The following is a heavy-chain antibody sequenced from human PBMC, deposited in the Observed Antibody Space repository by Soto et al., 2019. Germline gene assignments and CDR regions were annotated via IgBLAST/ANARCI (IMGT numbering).Heavy chain of an antibody. Sequence: GASVKVSCKVSGYTLTELSMHWVRQAPGKGLEWMGGFDPEDGETIYAQKFQGRVTMTEDTSTDTAYMELSSLRSEDTAVYYCAKAGSHYYDSSGYWRYWGQGTLVTVSS. J-gene: IGHJ4*02. CDR3: AKAGSHYYDSSGYWRY. CDR1: GYTLTELS. D-gene: IGHD3-22*01. CDR2: FDPEDGET. V-gene: IGHV1-24*01.